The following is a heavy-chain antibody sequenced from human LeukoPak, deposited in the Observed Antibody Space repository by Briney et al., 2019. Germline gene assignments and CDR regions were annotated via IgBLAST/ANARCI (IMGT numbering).Heavy chain of an antibody. D-gene: IGHD6-19*01. CDR2: IIPILGIA. CDR1: GGTFSSYT. Sequence: ASVKVSCKASGGTFSSYTISWVRQAPGQGLEWMGRIIPILGIANYAQKFQGRVTITADKSTSTAYMELSSPRSEDTAVYYCARLGEPQWLVPDYWGQGTLVTVSS. CDR3: ARLGEPQWLVPDY. V-gene: IGHV1-69*02. J-gene: IGHJ4*02.